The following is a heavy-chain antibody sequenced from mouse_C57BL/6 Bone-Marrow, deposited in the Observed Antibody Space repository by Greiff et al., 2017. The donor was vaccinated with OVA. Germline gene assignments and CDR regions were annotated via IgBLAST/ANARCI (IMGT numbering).Heavy chain of an antibody. Sequence: VQLQQSGAELVRPGTSVKMSCKASGYTFTNYWIGWAKQRPGHGLEWIGDIYPGGGYTNYNEKFKGKATLTADKSSSTAYMQFSSLTSEDSAIYYCARSESYDYEVWFAYWGQGTLVTVSA. J-gene: IGHJ3*01. CDR1: GYTFTNYW. CDR3: ARSESYDYEVWFAY. D-gene: IGHD2-4*01. CDR2: IYPGGGYT. V-gene: IGHV1-63*01.